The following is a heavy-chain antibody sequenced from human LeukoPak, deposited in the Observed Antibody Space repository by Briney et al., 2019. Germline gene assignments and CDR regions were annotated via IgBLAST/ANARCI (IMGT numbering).Heavy chain of an antibody. D-gene: IGHD6-13*01. Sequence: HSGGSLRLSCTASGFTFSTYWMSWVSQTPEKGLEWVANIKEDGSEEVYVDSVKGRLTISRDNAKSSLYLQMNSLRTEDTAVYYCARDPYSRSWSYGMDVWGQGTTVTVSS. J-gene: IGHJ6*02. CDR2: IKEDGSEE. CDR3: ARDPYSRSWSYGMDV. CDR1: GFTFSTYW. V-gene: IGHV3-7*05.